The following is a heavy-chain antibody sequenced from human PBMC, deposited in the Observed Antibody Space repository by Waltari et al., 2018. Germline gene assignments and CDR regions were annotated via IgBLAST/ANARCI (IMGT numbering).Heavy chain of an antibody. CDR2: IYYSGST. V-gene: IGHV4-39*07. J-gene: IGHJ3*02. CDR3: ARGKQWLDHAFDI. Sequence: QLQLQESGPGLVKPSETLSLTCTVSGGSISSSTYYWGWIRQPPGKGLEWIGSIYYSGSTYYNPSLKSRVTISEDTSKNQFSLKLSSVTAADTAVYYCARGKQWLDHAFDIWGQGTMVTVSS. CDR1: GGSISSSTYY. D-gene: IGHD6-19*01.